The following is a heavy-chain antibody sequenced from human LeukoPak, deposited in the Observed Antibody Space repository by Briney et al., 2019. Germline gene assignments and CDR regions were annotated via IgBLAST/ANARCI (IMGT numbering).Heavy chain of an antibody. Sequence: SETLSLTCTVSGGSISSSSYYWGWIRQPPGKGLEWIGSIYYSGSTYYNPSLKSRVTISVGTSKNQFSLKLSSVTAADTAVYYCARHRPGRRAYYYDSSGIFDYWGQGTLVTVSS. D-gene: IGHD3-22*01. CDR1: GGSISSSSYY. J-gene: IGHJ4*02. CDR2: IYYSGST. CDR3: ARHRPGRRAYYYDSSGIFDY. V-gene: IGHV4-39*01.